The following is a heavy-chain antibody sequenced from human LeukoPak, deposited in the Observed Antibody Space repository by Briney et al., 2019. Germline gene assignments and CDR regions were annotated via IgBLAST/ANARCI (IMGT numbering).Heavy chain of an antibody. Sequence: ASVKVSCKASGYTFTDYYMHWVRQAPGQGLEWMGWINPNSGGTNYAQKFQGRVTMTRDTAISKAYMELSRLRSDDTAVYYCARTGLVVVPAAPGYWGQGTLVTVSS. CDR1: GYTFTDYY. D-gene: IGHD2-2*01. CDR2: INPNSGGT. V-gene: IGHV1-2*02. J-gene: IGHJ4*02. CDR3: ARTGLVVVPAAPGY.